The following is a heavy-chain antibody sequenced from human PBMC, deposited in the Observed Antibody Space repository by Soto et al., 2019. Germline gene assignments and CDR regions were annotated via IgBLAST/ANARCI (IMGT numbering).Heavy chain of an antibody. CDR1: GFTFDDYA. J-gene: IGHJ6*02. D-gene: IGHD5-18*01. V-gene: IGHV3-9*01. CDR3: ARDFVDTAMASYYYGMDV. Sequence: EVQLVESGGGLVQPGRSLRLSCAASGFTFDDYAMHWVRQAPGKGLEWVSGINWNSGSIGYADSVKGRFTISRDNAKNSLYLQMNSLRAEDTAVYYCARDFVDTAMASYYYGMDVWGQGTTVTVSS. CDR2: INWNSGSI.